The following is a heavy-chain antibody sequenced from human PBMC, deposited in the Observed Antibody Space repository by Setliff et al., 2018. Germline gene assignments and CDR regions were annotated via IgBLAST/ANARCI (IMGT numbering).Heavy chain of an antibody. D-gene: IGHD3-10*02. CDR3: ARDVRGAGTGWFDP. J-gene: IGHJ5*02. CDR1: GVSVSRHY. CDR2: IYTGGST. V-gene: IGHV4-4*08. Sequence: SETLSLTCIVSGVSVSRHYWSWIRQPPGKTLEWIGYIYTGGSTTYNPSLKSRVTLSLDTSKNHLSLNLTSVTVADTAVYSCARDVRGAGTGWFDPWGLGILVTVSS.